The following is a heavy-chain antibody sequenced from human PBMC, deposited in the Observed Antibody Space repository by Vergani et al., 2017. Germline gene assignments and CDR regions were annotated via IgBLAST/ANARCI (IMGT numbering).Heavy chain of an antibody. Sequence: QVQLQESGPGLVKPSQTLSLTCTVSGGTITSNNYYWSWIRQPAGKGLALIGRIHTSGSTNYNPPLNSRVTMSEDTSKNQFSLNLTFVTAADTAVYFCSRGSGLGGSFYKPLFDYWGQGVLVTVSS. CDR2: IHTSGST. V-gene: IGHV4-61*02. CDR3: SRGSGLGGSFYKPLFDY. CDR1: GGTITSNNYY. D-gene: IGHD2-15*01. J-gene: IGHJ4*02.